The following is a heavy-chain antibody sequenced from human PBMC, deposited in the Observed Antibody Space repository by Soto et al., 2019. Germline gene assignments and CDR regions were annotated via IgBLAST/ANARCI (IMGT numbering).Heavy chain of an antibody. D-gene: IGHD6-19*01. V-gene: IGHV3-64D*06. CDR2: INHNGGYT. CDR1: GFTFTSYT. Sequence: EVQLLESGGGLVQPGGSLRLSCSASGFTFTSYTLHWVRQTPGKGLEHVSGINHNGGYTYYADSVKGRFVISRDNSKNTMYLQMNRLIPEDTAVYFCVKDPDDSNGWYFNGFDVWGQGTTVTVSS. CDR3: VKDPDDSNGWYFNGFDV. J-gene: IGHJ6*02.